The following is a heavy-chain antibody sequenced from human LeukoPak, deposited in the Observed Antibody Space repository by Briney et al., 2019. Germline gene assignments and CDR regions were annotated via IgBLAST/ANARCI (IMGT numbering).Heavy chain of an antibody. D-gene: IGHD3-22*01. CDR1: GGSISSGDYY. Sequence: PSQTLSLTCTVSGGSISSGDYYWSWIRQPPGKGLGWIGYIYYSGSTYYNPSLKSRVTISVDTSKNQFSLKLSSVTAADTAVYYCARHIYNYYDSSGYYYFDYWGQGTLVTVSS. J-gene: IGHJ4*02. CDR3: ARHIYNYYDSSGYYYFDY. CDR2: IYYSGST. V-gene: IGHV4-30-4*01.